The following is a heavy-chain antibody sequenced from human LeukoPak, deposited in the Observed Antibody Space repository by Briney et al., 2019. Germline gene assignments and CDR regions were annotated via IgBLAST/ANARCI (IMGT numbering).Heavy chain of an antibody. V-gene: IGHV3-23*01. CDR3: TKAYCSSNCHGGYFDS. CDR2: ISGSGSST. D-gene: IGHD2-2*01. CDR1: GVTFNSYA. J-gene: IGHJ4*02. Sequence: QPGGSLRLSCAASGVTFNSYAMSWVRQAPGKGLEWVTAISGSGSSTYYADSVKGRFTISRDNSKSTLYLQMDSLRAEDTAVYFCTKAYCSSNCHGGYFDSWGQGTLVTVSS.